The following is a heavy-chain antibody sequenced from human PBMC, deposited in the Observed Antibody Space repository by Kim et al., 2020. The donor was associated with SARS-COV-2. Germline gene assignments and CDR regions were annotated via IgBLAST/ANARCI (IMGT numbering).Heavy chain of an antibody. Sequence: ASVKVSCKASGYTFTSYGISWVRQAPGQGLEWMGWISAYNGNTNYAQKLQGRVTMTTDTSTSTAYMELRSLSSDDTAVYYCARVAAGTIWFDPWGQGTLVTVSS. V-gene: IGHV1-18*01. CDR1: GYTFTSYG. J-gene: IGHJ5*02. CDR2: ISAYNGNT. D-gene: IGHD1-7*01. CDR3: ARVAAGTIWFDP.